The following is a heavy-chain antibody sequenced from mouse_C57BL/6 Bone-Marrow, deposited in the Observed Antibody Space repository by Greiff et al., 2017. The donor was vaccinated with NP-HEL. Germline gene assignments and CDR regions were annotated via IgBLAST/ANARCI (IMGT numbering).Heavy chain of an antibody. J-gene: IGHJ2*01. D-gene: IGHD1-1*01. CDR1: GFSLTSYA. CDR3: ARIGYYGSSFYYFDY. Sequence: VKVVESGPGLVAPSQSLSITCTVSGFSLTSYAISWVRQPPGKGLEWLGVIWTGGGTNYNSALKSRLSISKDNSKSQVFLKMNSLQTDDTARYYCARIGYYGSSFYYFDYWGQGTTLTVSS. CDR2: IWTGGGT. V-gene: IGHV2-9-1*01.